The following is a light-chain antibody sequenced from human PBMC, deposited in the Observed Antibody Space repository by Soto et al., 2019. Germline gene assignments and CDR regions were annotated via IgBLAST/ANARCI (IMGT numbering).Light chain of an antibody. J-gene: IGKJ5*01. Sequence: DIQMTQSPSTLSASVGDRVTITCRASQSISSWLAWYQRKPGKAPKLLIYQASSLESGVPSRFSGSGSGTEFTITISSLQPDDFATYYCQQYTSYPSITFGQGTRLEIK. CDR2: QAS. CDR1: QSISSW. V-gene: IGKV1-5*03. CDR3: QQYTSYPSIT.